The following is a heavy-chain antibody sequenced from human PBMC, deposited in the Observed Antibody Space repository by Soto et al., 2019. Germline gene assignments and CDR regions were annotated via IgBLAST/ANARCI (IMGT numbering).Heavy chain of an antibody. CDR1: GGSISSSSYY. V-gene: IGHV4-39*01. CDR2: IFYRGST. CDR3: ARHLGYCSSTSCYSGIENWFDP. J-gene: IGHJ5*02. Sequence: QLQLQESGPGLVKPSETLSLTCTVSGGSISSSSYYWGWIRQPPVKGLEWIGSIFYRGSTYYNPSLKRRVTIYVDTSKNQFSLQLSSVTAADTAVYYCARHLGYCSSTSCYSGIENWFDPWGQGTLVTVSS. D-gene: IGHD2-2*01.